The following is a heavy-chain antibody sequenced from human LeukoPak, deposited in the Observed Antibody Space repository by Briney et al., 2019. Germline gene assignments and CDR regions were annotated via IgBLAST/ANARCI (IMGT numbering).Heavy chain of an antibody. CDR2: INAGNGNT. CDR1: GYTFTSYA. J-gene: IGHJ3*02. V-gene: IGHV1-3*01. Sequence: VSVKVSCKASGYTFTSYAMHWVRQAPGQRLEWMGWINAGNGNTKYSQKFQGRVTITRDTSASTAYMELSSLRSEDTAVYYCAREEDNYYDSSGYYYVGAFDIWGQGTMVTVSS. D-gene: IGHD3-22*01. CDR3: AREEDNYYDSSGYYYVGAFDI.